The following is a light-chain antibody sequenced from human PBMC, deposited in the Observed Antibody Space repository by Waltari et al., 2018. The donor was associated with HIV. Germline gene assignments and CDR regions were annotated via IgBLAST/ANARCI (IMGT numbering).Light chain of an antibody. Sequence: DIQMTQSPSTLSASVGARVTITCRASQSISSWLAWYQQKPGKAPKLLIYKASTLVTGVPSRFSGSGSETEFTLTIINLQPDDFATYYCQQSSSHFLTFGGGTKVEIK. CDR3: QQSSSHFLT. J-gene: IGKJ4*01. CDR1: QSISSW. V-gene: IGKV1-5*03. CDR2: KAS.